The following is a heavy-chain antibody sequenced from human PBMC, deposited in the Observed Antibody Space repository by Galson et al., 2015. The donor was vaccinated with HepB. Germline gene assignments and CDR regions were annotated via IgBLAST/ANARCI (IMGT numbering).Heavy chain of an antibody. CDR2: IFWDDDK. V-gene: IGHV2-5*02. D-gene: IGHD4-17*01. CDR3: AHRPYYGHFDY. Sequence: PALVKPTQTLTLTCTFSGFSLSTSGVGVAWIRQPPGKALEWLALIFWDDDKRYSPSLESRLTITKDTSKNQVALTMTNMDPVDTATYSCAHRPYYGHFDYWGQGTLVTVSS. CDR1: GFSLSTSGVG. J-gene: IGHJ4*02.